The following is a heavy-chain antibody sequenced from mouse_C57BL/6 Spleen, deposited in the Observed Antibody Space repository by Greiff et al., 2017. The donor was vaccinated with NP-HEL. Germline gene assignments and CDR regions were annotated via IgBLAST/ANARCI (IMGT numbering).Heavy chain of an antibody. CDR1: GYTFTSYW. CDR3: ARRYYGSREYYFDY. Sequence: VQLQQPGAELVRPGSSVKLSCKASGYTFTSYWMHWVKQRPIQGLEWIGNIDPSDSETHYNQKFKDKATLTVDKSSSTAYMQLSSLTSEDSAVYYCARRYYGSREYYFDYWGQGTTLTVSS. J-gene: IGHJ2*01. D-gene: IGHD1-1*01. V-gene: IGHV1-52*01. CDR2: IDPSDSET.